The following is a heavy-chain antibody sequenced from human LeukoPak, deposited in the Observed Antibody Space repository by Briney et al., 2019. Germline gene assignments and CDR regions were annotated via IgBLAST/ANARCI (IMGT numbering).Heavy chain of an antibody. Sequence: GGSLRLSCAASGFTFSSYAMSWVPQAPGKGLEWVSAISGSGGSTYYADSVKGRFTISRDNSKNTLYLQMNSLRAEDTAVYYGAKDRGSSWIYWFDPWGQGTLVTVSS. CDR3: AKDRGSSWIYWFDP. CDR2: ISGSGGST. D-gene: IGHD6-13*01. CDR1: GFTFSSYA. V-gene: IGHV3-23*01. J-gene: IGHJ5*02.